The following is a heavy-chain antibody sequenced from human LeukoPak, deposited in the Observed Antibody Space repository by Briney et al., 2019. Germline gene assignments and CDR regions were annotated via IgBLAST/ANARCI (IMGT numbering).Heavy chain of an antibody. V-gene: IGHV4-59*01. D-gene: IGHD1-26*01. J-gene: IGHJ3*02. Sequence: SEILSLTCTVSGVSISSSYWSWIRQPPGKGLEWIGYIYSSGNTNSNPSPKSRVTIAVDTSKSQFSLKLSSVTAADTAVYYCARGLVGLTPHAGVFEIWGQGTKVTVSS. CDR1: GVSISSSY. CDR3: ARGLVGLTPHAGVFEI. CDR2: IYSSGNT.